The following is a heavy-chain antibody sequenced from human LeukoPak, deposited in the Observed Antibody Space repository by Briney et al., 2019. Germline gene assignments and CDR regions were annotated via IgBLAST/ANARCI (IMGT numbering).Heavy chain of an antibody. CDR2: IYYSGST. D-gene: IGHD3-22*01. CDR1: SGSISSSSYY. J-gene: IGHJ3*02. Sequence: SETLSLTCTVSSGSISSSSYYWGWIRQPPGKGLEWIGSIYYSGSTYYNTSLKSRVTISVDTSKNQFSLKLSSVTAADTAVYYCARVDYYDSSGYHDAFDIWGQGTMVTVSS. CDR3: ARVDYYDSSGYHDAFDI. V-gene: IGHV4-39*07.